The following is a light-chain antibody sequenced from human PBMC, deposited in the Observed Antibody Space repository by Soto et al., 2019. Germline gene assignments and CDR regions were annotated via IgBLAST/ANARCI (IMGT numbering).Light chain of an antibody. CDR2: EVS. J-gene: IGLJ2*01. V-gene: IGLV2-23*02. CDR1: SSDVGSHNL. Sequence: QSALTQPASVSGSPEQSITISCTGTSSDVGSHNLVSWYQQHPGKVPKLMIYEVSKRPSGVSNRFSGSKFGNTASLTISGLQAEDEADYYCCSYAGSGIVIFGGGTKLTVL. CDR3: CSYAGSGIVI.